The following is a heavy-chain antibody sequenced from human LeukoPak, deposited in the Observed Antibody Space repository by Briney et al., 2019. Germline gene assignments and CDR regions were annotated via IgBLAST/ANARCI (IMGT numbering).Heavy chain of an antibody. Sequence: SETLSLTCTVSGDSLNSYYWSWIRQPPEEGLQWIGYIFYSGSSNYNAPLRSRVAISVDTSKNQFSLKLTSVTAADTAVYYCAGRAARFFDYWGQGILVTVSS. CDR1: GDSLNSYY. CDR2: IFYSGSS. V-gene: IGHV4-59*01. J-gene: IGHJ4*02. CDR3: AGRAARFFDY. D-gene: IGHD6-25*01.